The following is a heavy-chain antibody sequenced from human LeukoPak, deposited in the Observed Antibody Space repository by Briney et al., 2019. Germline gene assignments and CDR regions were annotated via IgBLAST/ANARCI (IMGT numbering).Heavy chain of an antibody. CDR3: ARESSDGSGSFDY. J-gene: IGHJ4*02. Sequence: GASVKVSCKASGYTFTSYGIGWVRQAPGQGLEWVGRINPNSGGTNYAQKFQNRVTMTRDTSISTAYMELSRLISDDTAVYYCARESSDGSGSFDYWGQGTLVTVSS. V-gene: IGHV1-2*06. CDR2: INPNSGGT. CDR1: GYTFTSYG. D-gene: IGHD3-10*01.